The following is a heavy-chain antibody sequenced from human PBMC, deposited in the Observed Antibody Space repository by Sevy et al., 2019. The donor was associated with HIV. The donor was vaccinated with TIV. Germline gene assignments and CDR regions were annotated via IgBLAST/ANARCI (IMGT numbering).Heavy chain of an antibody. CDR1: GFTFSTYW. CDR2: IKEVGSAK. CDR3: ARDSPGYGGYAH. Sequence: GESLRLSCAASGFTFSTYWMTWVRQAPGQGLEWVANIKEVGSAKYYVDSVKGRFTIARDNAKNSLYLQVNNLRAEDTGVYYCARDSPGYGGYAHWGQGTLVTVSS. V-gene: IGHV3-7*01. J-gene: IGHJ1*01. D-gene: IGHD6-25*01.